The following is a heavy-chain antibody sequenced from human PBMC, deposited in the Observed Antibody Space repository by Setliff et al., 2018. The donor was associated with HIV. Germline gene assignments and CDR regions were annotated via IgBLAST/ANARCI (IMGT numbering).Heavy chain of an antibody. V-gene: IGHV4-38-2*01. CDR2: IYHSGST. CDR3: ARGSRQLTIFGVVFKTNYYFMDV. CDR1: GYSISSGYY. D-gene: IGHD3-3*01. Sequence: PSETLSLTCAVSGYSISSGYYWGWIRQPPGKGLEWIGSIYHSGSTYYNPSLKSRVTISVDTSKNQFSLNLNSVTAADTAVYYCARGSRQLTIFGVVFKTNYYFMDVWGKGTAVTVSS. J-gene: IGHJ6*03.